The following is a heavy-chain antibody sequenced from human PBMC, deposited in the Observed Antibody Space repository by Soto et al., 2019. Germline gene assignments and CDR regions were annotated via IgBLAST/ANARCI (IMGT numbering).Heavy chain of an antibody. CDR2: IYHSGSN. J-gene: IGHJ4*02. Sequence: QVQLQESGPGLVKPSGTLSLTCAVSSGSITSSNWWSWVRQPPGKGLEWIGEIYHSGSNSYNPSLKSRVTISVDKSKNVFSLKLSSVTAAATAMYYCAGGAVAGTSPAYWGQGTLVTVSS. CDR3: AGGAVAGTSPAY. V-gene: IGHV4-4*02. D-gene: IGHD6-19*01. CDR1: SGSITSSNW.